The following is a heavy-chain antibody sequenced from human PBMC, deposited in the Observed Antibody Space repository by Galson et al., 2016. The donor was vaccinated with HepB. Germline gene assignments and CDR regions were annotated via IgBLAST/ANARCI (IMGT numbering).Heavy chain of an antibody. CDR2: ISAYNNNT. D-gene: IGHD6-13*01. J-gene: IGHJ3*01. CDR1: GYTFVNYG. CDR3: ARSSRHIAAPGRYAFDV. Sequence: SVKVSCKASGYTFVNYGISWVRQAPGQGLEWMGWISAYNNNTDYAPNLRGRVTLTTDTSASTAYMEVRSLRSDDTAVYYCARSSRHIAAPGRYAFDVWGQGTLVTVSS. V-gene: IGHV1-18*01.